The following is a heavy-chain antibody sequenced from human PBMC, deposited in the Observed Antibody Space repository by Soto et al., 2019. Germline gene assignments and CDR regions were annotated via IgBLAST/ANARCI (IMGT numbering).Heavy chain of an antibody. CDR2: ISSSSSYI. V-gene: IGHV3-21*01. D-gene: IGHD2-2*01. Sequence: EVQLVESGGGLVKPGGSLRLSCAASGFTFSSYSMNWVRQAPGKGLECVSSISSSSSYIYYADSVKGRFTISRDNAKNSLYLQMNSLRAEDTAVYYCASSLVEYQLLFDGWGQGTLVTVSS. J-gene: IGHJ4*02. CDR1: GFTFSSYS. CDR3: ASSLVEYQLLFDG.